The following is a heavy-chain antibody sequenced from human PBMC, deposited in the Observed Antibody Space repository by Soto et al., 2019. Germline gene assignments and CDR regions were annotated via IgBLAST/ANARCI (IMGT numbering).Heavy chain of an antibody. V-gene: IGHV3-48*02. CDR1: GFTFSTDS. CDR2: ISTSGATR. Sequence: EVQLVESGGGLVQPGGSLRLSCVASGFTFSTDSMNWVRQAPGKGLEGVAHISTSGATRYYADSVKGRFTISRDNAKTSLYLKVDSLRNEDTAVYYCARFFGSGFDYWGQGTLVTVSS. J-gene: IGHJ4*02. D-gene: IGHD6-19*01. CDR3: ARFFGSGFDY.